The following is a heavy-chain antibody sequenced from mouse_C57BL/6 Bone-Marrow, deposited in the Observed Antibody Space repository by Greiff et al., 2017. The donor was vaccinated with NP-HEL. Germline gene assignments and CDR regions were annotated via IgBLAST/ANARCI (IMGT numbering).Heavy chain of an antibody. CDR3: ARGLCLPAMDY. Sequence: VQLQQSGPELVKPGASVKISCKASGYTFTDYYMNWVKQSHGKSLEWIGDINPNNGGTSYNQKFKGKATLTVDKSSSTAYMELRSLTSEDSAVYYCARGLCLPAMDYWGQGTSVTVSS. V-gene: IGHV1-26*01. CDR1: GYTFTDYY. J-gene: IGHJ4*01. CDR2: INPNNGGT. D-gene: IGHD3-1*01.